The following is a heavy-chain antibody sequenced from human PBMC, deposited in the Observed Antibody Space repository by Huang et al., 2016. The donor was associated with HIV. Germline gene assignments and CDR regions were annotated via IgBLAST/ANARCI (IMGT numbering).Heavy chain of an antibody. CDR1: GFTFTKYN. D-gene: IGHD2-2*01. V-gene: IGHV3-21*01. CDR3: VRDGNQEVIPGGLFDY. Sequence: EVQLVESGGGLVKPGGSLRLSCAASGFTFTKYNMNWVRQAPGKGLEWVAFISSSSSHIYFADSLKGRFTISRDNAKNSLYLQMNSLRAEDTAIYYCVRDGNQEVIPGGLFDYWGQGTLVTVSS. CDR2: ISSSSSHI. J-gene: IGHJ4*02.